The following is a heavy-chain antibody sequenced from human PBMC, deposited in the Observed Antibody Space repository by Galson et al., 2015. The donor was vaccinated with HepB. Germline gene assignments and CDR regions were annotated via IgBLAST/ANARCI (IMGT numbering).Heavy chain of an antibody. CDR1: GYNFAIYW. V-gene: IGHV5-51*03. CDR3: ARGRRVQGVFYYMDV. D-gene: IGHD3-10*01. Sequence: QSGAEVKKPGESLTISCTGSGYNFAIYWIAWVRQMSGKGLEWMGIIYPGDSDTKYSPSFQGQVTISADKSVNTAYLQWSSLKASDTAIYYCARGRRVQGVFYYMDVWGKGTTVTVSS. CDR2: IYPGDSDT. J-gene: IGHJ6*03.